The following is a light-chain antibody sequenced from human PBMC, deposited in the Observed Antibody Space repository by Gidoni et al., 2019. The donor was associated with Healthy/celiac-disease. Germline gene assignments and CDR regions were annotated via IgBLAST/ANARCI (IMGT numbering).Light chain of an antibody. CDR3: QQYNNWPPMYT. CDR1: QSVSSH. CDR2: GAS. J-gene: IGKJ2*01. Sequence: EIVMTQSPASLSVSPGERATLSVRASQSVSSHLAWYQQKPGQAPRLLIYGASTRAPGIPARFSGSWSGTEFTLTISSLQSEYFAVYYCQQYNNWPPMYTFXQXTKLEIK. V-gene: IGKV3-15*01.